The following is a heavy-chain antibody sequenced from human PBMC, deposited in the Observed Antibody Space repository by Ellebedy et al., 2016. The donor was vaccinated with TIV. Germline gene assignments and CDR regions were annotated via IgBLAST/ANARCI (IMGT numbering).Heavy chain of an antibody. D-gene: IGHD6-19*01. CDR1: GFTFNNYD. V-gene: IGHV3-21*01. J-gene: IGHJ4*02. CDR2: IGRRGAST. CDR3: VKVIATSGWPYYFHY. Sequence: PGGSLRLSCAASGFTFNNYDVNWIRQAPGKGLEWVSSIGRRGASTYYADSVKGRFTISRDNAKNSLYLQMNSLRIEETAVYYCVKVIATSGWPYYFHYWGQGTLVTVSS.